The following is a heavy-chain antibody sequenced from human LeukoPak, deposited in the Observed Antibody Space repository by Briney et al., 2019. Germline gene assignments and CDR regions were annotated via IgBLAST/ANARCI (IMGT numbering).Heavy chain of an antibody. CDR1: GGSFSGYY. V-gene: IGHV4-34*01. J-gene: IGHJ4*02. CDR2: INHSGST. D-gene: IGHD3-22*01. CDR3: ARGRHDSSGHYIDY. Sequence: SETLSLTCAVYGGSFSGYYWSWIRQPPGKGVEWIGEINHSGSTNYNPSLKSRVTISVDTSKNQFSLKLSSVTAADTAVYYCARGRHDSSGHYIDYWGQGTLVTVSS.